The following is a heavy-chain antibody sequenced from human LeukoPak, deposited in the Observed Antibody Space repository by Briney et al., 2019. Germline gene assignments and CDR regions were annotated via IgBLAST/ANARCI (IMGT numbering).Heavy chain of an antibody. V-gene: IGHV1-18*01. CDR2: ISAYNGNT. D-gene: IGHD6-19*01. Sequence: AASVKVSCKASGYTFTTYGMNWVRQAPGQGLEWMGWISAYNGNTNYAQKFQGRITMTTDTSTSTAYMELRSLRSDDTAVYYCARDLKMGYSSGRYSWGTGSSNDYWGQGTLVTVSS. CDR3: ARDLKMGYSSGRYSWGTGSSNDY. J-gene: IGHJ4*02. CDR1: GYTFTTYG.